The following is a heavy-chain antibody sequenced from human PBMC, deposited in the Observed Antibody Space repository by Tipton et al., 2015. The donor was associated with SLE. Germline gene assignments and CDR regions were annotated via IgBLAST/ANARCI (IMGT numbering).Heavy chain of an antibody. V-gene: IGHV3-23*01. Sequence: GSLRLSCAASGFTFSNYAMSWVRQAPGKGLDWVSAISGSGGSTYYADSVKGRFTSSRDNSKNTLYLQMNSLRAEDTAVYYCARIPRISRPYYMDVWGKGTTVTVSS. CDR2: ISGSGGST. CDR1: GFTFSNYA. D-gene: IGHD2/OR15-2a*01. J-gene: IGHJ6*03. CDR3: ARIPRISRPYYMDV.